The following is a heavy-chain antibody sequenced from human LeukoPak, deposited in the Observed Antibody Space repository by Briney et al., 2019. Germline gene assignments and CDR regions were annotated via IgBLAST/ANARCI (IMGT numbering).Heavy chain of an antibody. D-gene: IGHD3-16*01. CDR2: ISSDGSNK. CDR3: AKDWGNDYQLRRGTFDL. J-gene: IGHJ2*01. CDR1: GFIFSTYG. Sequence: PGGSLRLSCAASGFIFSTYGIHWVRQVPGKGLEWVAVISSDGSNKYYADSVKGRFTISRDNSKNTLYLQMNSLRAEDTAVYYCAKDWGNDYQLRRGTFDLWGRGTLVTVSS. V-gene: IGHV3-30*18.